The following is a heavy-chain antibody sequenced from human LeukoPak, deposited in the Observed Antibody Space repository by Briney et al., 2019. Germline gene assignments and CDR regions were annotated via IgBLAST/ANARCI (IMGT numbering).Heavy chain of an antibody. Sequence: PSETLSLTCTVSGGSISSYYWSWIRQPPGKGLEWIGYIYYSGSTYYNPSLKSRVTISVDTSKNQFSLKLSSVTAADTAVYYCARADYSNYVRFDYWGQGTLVTVSS. D-gene: IGHD4-11*01. CDR1: GGSISSYY. J-gene: IGHJ4*02. CDR2: IYYSGST. V-gene: IGHV4-59*08. CDR3: ARADYSNYVRFDY.